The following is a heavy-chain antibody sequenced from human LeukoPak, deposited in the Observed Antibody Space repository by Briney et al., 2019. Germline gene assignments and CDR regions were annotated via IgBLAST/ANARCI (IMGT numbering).Heavy chain of an antibody. V-gene: IGHV4-38-2*02. D-gene: IGHD6-13*01. CDR2: IYHSGST. J-gene: IGHJ1*01. Sequence: PSETLSLTCTVSGYSISSGYYWGWIRQPPGKGLEWIGSIYHSGSTYYNPSLKSRVTISVDTSKNQFSLKLSSVTAADTAVYYCARAGYSSSWSPKPFQHWGQGTLVTVSS. CDR1: GYSISSGYY. CDR3: ARAGYSSSWSPKPFQH.